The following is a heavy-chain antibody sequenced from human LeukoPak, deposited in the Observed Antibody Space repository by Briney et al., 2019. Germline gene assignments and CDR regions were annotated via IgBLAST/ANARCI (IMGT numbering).Heavy chain of an antibody. CDR1: GNRLTELP. CDR3: ATLLYSLWPGHSVPPQDY. D-gene: IGHD3/OR15-3a*01. V-gene: IGHV1-24*01. Sequence: ASVRVSCKLSGNRLTELPMHWVRQAPGQGLEWVGGFRPENDVPVYAQKFQGRVAMTTDTSTDTAYMELWSLKSDDTAVYFCATLLYSLWPGHSVPPQDYSGQGTLVTVSS. CDR2: FRPENDVP. J-gene: IGHJ4*02.